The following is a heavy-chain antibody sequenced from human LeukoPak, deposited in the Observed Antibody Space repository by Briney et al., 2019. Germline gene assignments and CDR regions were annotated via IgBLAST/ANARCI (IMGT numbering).Heavy chain of an antibody. CDR1: GFTFRFYA. J-gene: IGHJ3*02. CDR3: AKLLWFGDLGGGPFDI. D-gene: IGHD3-10*01. V-gene: IGHV3-23*01. Sequence: GGSLRLSCAASGFTFRFYAMNWVRQAPGKGLEWVSAITGGGDSTHYADSVKGRFSISRDNSKNTLYHQMNSLRAEDTAVYYCAKLLWFGDLGGGPFDIWGQGTMVTVSS. CDR2: ITGGGDST.